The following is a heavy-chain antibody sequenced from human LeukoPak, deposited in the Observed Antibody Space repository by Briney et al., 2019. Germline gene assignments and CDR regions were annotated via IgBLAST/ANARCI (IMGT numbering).Heavy chain of an antibody. D-gene: IGHD2-15*01. J-gene: IGHJ4*02. CDR3: ARGARVVVLDY. CDR1: GGSFSGYY. Sequence: SETLSLTCAVYGGSFSGYYWSWIRQPPGKGLEWIGEINHSGSTNYNPTLKSRVTISVDTSKNQLSLKLSSVTAADTAVYYCARGARVVVLDYWGQGTLVTVSS. V-gene: IGHV4-34*01. CDR2: INHSGST.